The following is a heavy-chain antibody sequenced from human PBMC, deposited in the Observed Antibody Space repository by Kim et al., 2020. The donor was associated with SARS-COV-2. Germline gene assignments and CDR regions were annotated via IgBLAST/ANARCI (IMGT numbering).Heavy chain of an antibody. D-gene: IGHD6-13*01. CDR1: GGSISSGGYY. V-gene: IGHV4-31*03. CDR3: ARLRSSSWLPDY. Sequence: SETLSLTCTVSGGSISSGGYYWSWIRQHPGKGLEWIGYIYYSGSTYYNPSLKSRVTISVDTSKNQFSLKLSSVTAADTAVYYCARLRSSSWLPDYWGQGTLVTVSS. CDR2: IYYSGST. J-gene: IGHJ4*02.